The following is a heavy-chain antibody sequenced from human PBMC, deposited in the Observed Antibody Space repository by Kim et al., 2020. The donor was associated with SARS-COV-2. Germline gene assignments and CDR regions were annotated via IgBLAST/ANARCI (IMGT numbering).Heavy chain of an antibody. CDR1: GFTFSNHA. CDR2: ITPISDII. Sequence: GGSLRLSCVASGFTFSNHALNWVRQAPGKGLEWISYITPISDIIYYADSVKGRFTISRDNAKSSLFLQMNSLRVEDTAVYYCTRGSPGGWGDDFDYWGQGTLVTVSS. J-gene: IGHJ4*02. CDR3: TRGSPGGWGDDFDY. D-gene: IGHD2-21*02. V-gene: IGHV3-48*04.